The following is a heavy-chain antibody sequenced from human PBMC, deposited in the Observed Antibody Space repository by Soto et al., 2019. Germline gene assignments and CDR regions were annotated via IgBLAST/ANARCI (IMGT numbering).Heavy chain of an antibody. CDR1: GYTFTNYA. CDR2: INAYNGKT. CDR3: AIDGFWSGYYDLFDY. J-gene: IGHJ4*02. V-gene: IGHV1-18*04. D-gene: IGHD3-3*01. Sequence: ELVQSGAEVKKPGASVKVSCKASGYTFTNYAISWVRQAPGQGLEWMGWINAYNGKTNLAQKFQDRVTLTTDTSTRTAYMEVRSLTSDDTASSCCAIDGFWSGYYDLFDYWGQGTLVTVSS.